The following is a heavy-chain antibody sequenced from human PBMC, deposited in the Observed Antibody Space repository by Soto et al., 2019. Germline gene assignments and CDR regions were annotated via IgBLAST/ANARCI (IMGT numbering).Heavy chain of an antibody. V-gene: IGHV1-18*01. CDR1: GYTFTRYG. Sequence: ASVKVSCKASGYTFTRYGISWVRQAPGQGLEWMGWISGYNGDTNYAQKFQGRVSMTIDTSTTTAYMVLRSLTSDDTAVYYCAKNGQPPYYYYGLDVWGQGTKVTVSS. CDR3: AKNGQPPYYYYGLDV. CDR2: ISGYNGDT. D-gene: IGHD2-8*01. J-gene: IGHJ6*02.